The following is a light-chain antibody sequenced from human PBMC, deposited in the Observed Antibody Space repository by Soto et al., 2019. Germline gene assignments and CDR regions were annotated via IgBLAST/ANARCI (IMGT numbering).Light chain of an antibody. J-gene: IGLJ3*02. CDR1: SGYSTYA. Sequence: QTVVTQSPSASASLGASVKLTCTLSSGYSTYAIAWRQQQSEKGPRFLMKINYDGTHNKGDGFFDRFSGSSSGAERHLTISSLQSDDEADYYCQSLGTGIQVFGGGTKLTVL. CDR2: INYDGTH. V-gene: IGLV4-69*01. CDR3: QSLGTGIQV.